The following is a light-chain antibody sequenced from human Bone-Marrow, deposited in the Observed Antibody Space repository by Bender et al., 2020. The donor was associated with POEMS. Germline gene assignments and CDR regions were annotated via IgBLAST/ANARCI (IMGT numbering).Light chain of an antibody. CDR3: YSTDSSAVRV. Sequence: SYELTQPPSVSVSPGQTARITCTGDALPKQYAYWYQQKSRQAPVLVIYEDRKRPSEIPERFSGSSSGTMATLTISGAQVEDEGDYYCYSTDSSAVRVFGGGTKLTVL. V-gene: IGLV3-10*01. J-gene: IGLJ3*02. CDR2: EDR. CDR1: ALPKQY.